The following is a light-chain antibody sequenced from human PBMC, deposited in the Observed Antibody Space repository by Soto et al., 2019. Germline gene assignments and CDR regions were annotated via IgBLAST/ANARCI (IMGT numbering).Light chain of an antibody. CDR3: QQYSTYPWT. J-gene: IGKJ1*01. CDR2: TAS. Sequence: DIQMTQSPSTLSASVGDRVTITCRASQSISSWLAWYQQEPGKAPKLVISTASSLESGVPSRFSGSGSGTEFALTTSSLQPDDVATYYCQQYSTYPWTFDQGTKVEIK. CDR1: QSISSW. V-gene: IGKV1-5*03.